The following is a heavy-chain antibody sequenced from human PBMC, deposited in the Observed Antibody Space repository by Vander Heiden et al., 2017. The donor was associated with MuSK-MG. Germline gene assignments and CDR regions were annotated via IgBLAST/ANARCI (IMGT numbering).Heavy chain of an antibody. V-gene: IGHV3-73*01. CDR2: IRSKTNSYAT. CDR3: ARLGLDTAKDAFDV. J-gene: IGHJ3*01. CDR1: GFTMSDAA. Sequence: EVQLVESGGGLVQPGGSLKLSCAASGFTMSDAAVHWVRQAPGRGLEWVGRIRSKTNSYATAYAASVRGRFTISREDSKNTAYLQMKRMKTDDTAVYYCARLGLDTAKDAFDVWVQGTMVTV. D-gene: IGHD5-18*01.